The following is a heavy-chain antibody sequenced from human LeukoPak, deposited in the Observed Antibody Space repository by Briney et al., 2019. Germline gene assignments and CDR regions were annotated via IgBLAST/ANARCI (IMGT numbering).Heavy chain of an antibody. J-gene: IGHJ5*02. CDR3: ARGWRIAAATFDP. Sequence: SETLSLTCAVYGGSFSGYYWSWIRQPPGKGLEWIGEINHSGSTNYNPSLKSRVTISVDTSKNQFSLKLSSVTAADTAVYYCARGWRIAAATFDPWGQGTLVTVSS. D-gene: IGHD6-13*01. CDR1: GGSFSGYY. CDR2: INHSGST. V-gene: IGHV4-34*01.